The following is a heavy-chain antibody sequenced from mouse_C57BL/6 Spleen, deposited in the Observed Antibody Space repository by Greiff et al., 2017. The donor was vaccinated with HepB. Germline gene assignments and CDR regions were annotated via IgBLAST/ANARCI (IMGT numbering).Heavy chain of an antibody. CDR1: GYTFTDYY. V-gene: IGHV1-26*01. CDR3: ARGDYYYAMDY. Sequence: SGPELVKPGASVKISCKASGYTFTDYYMNWVKQSHGKSLEWIGDINPNNGGTSYNQKFKGKATLTVDKSTSTAYMELRSLTSEDSAVYYCARGDYYYAMDYWGQGTSVTGSS. CDR2: INPNNGGT. D-gene: IGHD2-13*01. J-gene: IGHJ4*01.